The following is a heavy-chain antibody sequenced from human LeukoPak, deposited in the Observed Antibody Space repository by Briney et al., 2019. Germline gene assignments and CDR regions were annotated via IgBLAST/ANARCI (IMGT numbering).Heavy chain of an antibody. D-gene: IGHD4-11*01. CDR3: ARLMTTVTRGWFDP. Sequence: GASVKVSCKASGYTFTGYYMHWVRQAPGQGLEWMGWINPSGGSTSYAQKFQGRVTMTRDMSTSTVYMELSSLRSEDTAVYYCARLMTTVTRGWFDPWGQGTLVTVSS. V-gene: IGHV1-46*03. CDR2: INPSGGST. J-gene: IGHJ5*02. CDR1: GYTFTGYY.